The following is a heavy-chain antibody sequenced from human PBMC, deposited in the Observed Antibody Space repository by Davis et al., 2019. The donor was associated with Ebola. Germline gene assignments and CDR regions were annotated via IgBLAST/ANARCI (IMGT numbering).Heavy chain of an antibody. CDR2: ISAYNGNT. J-gene: IGHJ5*02. CDR1: GYTFTSYG. V-gene: IGHV1-18*01. Sequence: ASVKVSCKASGYTFTSYGISWVRQAPGQGLEWMGWISAYNGNTNYAQKLQGRVTMTTDTSTSTAYMELRSLRSDDTAVYYCARGPIAARPSAYGWFDPWGQGTLVTVSS. D-gene: IGHD6-6*01. CDR3: ARGPIAARPSAYGWFDP.